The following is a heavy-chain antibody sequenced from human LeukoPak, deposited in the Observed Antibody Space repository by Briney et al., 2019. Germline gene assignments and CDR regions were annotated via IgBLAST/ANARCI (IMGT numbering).Heavy chain of an antibody. J-gene: IGHJ4*02. Sequence: GGSLRLSCAASGFTFRLYSMNWVRQAPGKGLEWLSYIRSTDGAIAYADSVKGRFTISRDDAKNSLYLQMNSLRDEDTAVYYCARDRDWAFDYWGQGTLITVSS. V-gene: IGHV3-48*02. CDR3: ARDRDWAFDY. D-gene: IGHD3-9*01. CDR1: GFTFRLYS. CDR2: IRSTDGAI.